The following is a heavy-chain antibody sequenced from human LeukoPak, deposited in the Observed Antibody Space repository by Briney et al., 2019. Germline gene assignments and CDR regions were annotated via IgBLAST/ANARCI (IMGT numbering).Heavy chain of an antibody. CDR3: ARVGPYYDLDN. CDR2: ISSSGRTM. V-gene: IGHV3-11*01. J-gene: IGHJ4*02. Sequence: GGSLRLSCAASGFTFSSYAMTWIRQAPGKGLEWVSYISSSGRTMFYADSVKGRFTVSRGNAKNSLYLQMNTLRAEDTAVYYCARVGPYYDLDNWGQGTLVTVSS. CDR1: GFTFSSYA. D-gene: IGHD3-3*01.